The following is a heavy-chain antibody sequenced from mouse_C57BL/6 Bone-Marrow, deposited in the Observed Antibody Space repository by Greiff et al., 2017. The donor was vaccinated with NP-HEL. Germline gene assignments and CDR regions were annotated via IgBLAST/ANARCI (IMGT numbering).Heavy chain of an antibody. CDR2: IDPSDSYI. Sequence: QVQLQQPGAELVMPGASVKLSCKASGYTFTSYWMHWVKQRPGQGLEWIGEIDPSDSYINYNQKFKGKSTLTVDKSSSTAYMQLSSLTSEDSAVYYCARRPLTGNYAMDYWGQGTSVTVSS. V-gene: IGHV1-69*01. CDR1: GYTFTSYW. CDR3: ARRPLTGNYAMDY. D-gene: IGHD4-1*01. J-gene: IGHJ4*01.